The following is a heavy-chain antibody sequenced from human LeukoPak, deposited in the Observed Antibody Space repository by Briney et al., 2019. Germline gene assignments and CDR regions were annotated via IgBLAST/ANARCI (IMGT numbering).Heavy chain of an antibody. CDR2: IIPLFGTA. CDR3: ARAYDYVWGSYREWYAFDI. J-gene: IGHJ3*02. Sequence: ASVKVSCKASGGTFSDYTISWVRQAPGQGLEWMGGIIPLFGTANYAQNFQGRVTITADESTSTAYMELSSLRSEDTAVYYCARAYDYVWGSYREWYAFDIWGQGTMVTVSS. CDR1: GGTFSDYT. V-gene: IGHV1-69*13. D-gene: IGHD3-16*02.